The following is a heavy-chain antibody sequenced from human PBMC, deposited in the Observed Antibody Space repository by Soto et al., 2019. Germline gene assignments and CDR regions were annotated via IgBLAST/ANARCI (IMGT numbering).Heavy chain of an antibody. D-gene: IGHD3-3*01. CDR3: AKDITIFGVVSRGSFDI. Sequence: GGSLRLSCAASGFTFSSYAMSWVRQAPGKGPEWVSAISGSGGSTYYADSVKGRFTISRDNSKNTLYLQMNSLRAEDTAVYYCAKDITIFGVVSRGSFDIWGQGTMVTVSS. CDR1: GFTFSSYA. J-gene: IGHJ3*02. CDR2: ISGSGGST. V-gene: IGHV3-23*01.